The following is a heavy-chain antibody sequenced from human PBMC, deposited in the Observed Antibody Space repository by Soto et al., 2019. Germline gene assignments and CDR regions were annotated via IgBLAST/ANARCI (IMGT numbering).Heavy chain of an antibody. D-gene: IGHD1-1*01. V-gene: IGHV3-30-3*01. Sequence: LRLSCAASGFTFSSYAMHWVRQAPGKGLEWVAVISYDGSNKYYADSVKGRFTISRDNAKDSLYLNMNNLRADDTAVYYCAKGGTHFDYWGQGTLVTVSS. CDR3: AKGGTHFDY. CDR1: GFTFSSYA. J-gene: IGHJ4*02. CDR2: ISYDGSNK.